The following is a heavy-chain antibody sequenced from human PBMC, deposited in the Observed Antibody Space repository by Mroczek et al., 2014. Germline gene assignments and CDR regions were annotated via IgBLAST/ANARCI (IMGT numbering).Heavy chain of an antibody. CDR2: MSPNSGDT. CDR1: GYTFTSYD. CDR3: ARGEPLGSQAFDI. D-gene: IGHD1-14*01. V-gene: IGHV1-8*01. Sequence: VQLVESGAEVKKPGASVKVSCKASGYTFTSYDINWVRQAPGEGLEWMGWMSPNSGDTGYAQKFQGRVTMTRNTSISTVYMELSGLRSEDTAVYYCARGEPLGSQAFDIWGQGIKVTVSS. J-gene: IGHJ3*02.